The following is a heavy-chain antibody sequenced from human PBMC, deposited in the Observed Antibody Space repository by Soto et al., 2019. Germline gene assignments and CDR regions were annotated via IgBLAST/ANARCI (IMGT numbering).Heavy chain of an antibody. CDR3: ATWHEREHAFDV. CDR1: GLTISGKKY. J-gene: IGHJ3*01. Sequence: DVQLVESGGGLIQPGESLRLSCAAFGLTISGKKYVAWFRQAPGKGLEWVSALYDVDGSFYADSVTGRFTTSSDSSNTTVYLQMNDLRPDDTAVYYCATWHEREHAFDVWGQGTTVTISS. CDR2: LYDVDGS. V-gene: IGHV3-53*01. D-gene: IGHD1-1*01.